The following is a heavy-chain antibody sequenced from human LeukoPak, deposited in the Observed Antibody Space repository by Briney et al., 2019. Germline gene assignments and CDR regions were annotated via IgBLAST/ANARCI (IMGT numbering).Heavy chain of an antibody. CDR3: ARALSIVGARRGAFDI. CDR2: IYTSGST. D-gene: IGHD1-26*01. Sequence: SETLSLTCTVSGGSLTSSSYYWSWIRQPAGKGLEWIGRIYTSGSTNYNPSLKSRVTMSVDTSKNQFSLKLSSVTAADTAVYYCARALSIVGARRGAFDIWGQGTMVTVSS. J-gene: IGHJ3*02. CDR1: GGSLTSSSYY. V-gene: IGHV4-61*02.